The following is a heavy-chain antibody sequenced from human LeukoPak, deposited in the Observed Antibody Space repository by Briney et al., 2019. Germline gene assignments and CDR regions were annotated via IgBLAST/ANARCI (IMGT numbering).Heavy chain of an antibody. CDR1: GGSISSGDYY. V-gene: IGHV4-30-4*08. J-gene: IGHJ5*02. D-gene: IGHD5/OR15-5a*01. Sequence: SETQSLTCTVSGGSISSGDYYWSWIRQPPGKGLEWIGYIYYSGSTYYNPSLKSRVTISVDTSKNQFSLKLSSVTAADTAVYYCARESPSTNWFDPWGQGTLVTVSS. CDR3: ARESPSTNWFDP. CDR2: IYYSGST.